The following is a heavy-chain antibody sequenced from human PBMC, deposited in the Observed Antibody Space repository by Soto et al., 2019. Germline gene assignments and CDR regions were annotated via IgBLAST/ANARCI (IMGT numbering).Heavy chain of an antibody. CDR2: IVVGSGNT. Sequence: QMQLVQSGPGVKKPGTSVKVSCKASGFTFTSSAVQWVRQARGQRLEWIGWIVVGSGNTNYAQKFQERVTITRDMSTSTAYMELSSLRSEDTAVYYCAADAKGYDLPDYWGQGTLVTVSS. J-gene: IGHJ4*02. V-gene: IGHV1-58*01. D-gene: IGHD5-12*01. CDR3: AADAKGYDLPDY. CDR1: GFTFTSSA.